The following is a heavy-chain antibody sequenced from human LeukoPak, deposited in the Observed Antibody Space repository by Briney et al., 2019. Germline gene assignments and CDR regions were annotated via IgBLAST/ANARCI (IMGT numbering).Heavy chain of an antibody. Sequence: SETLSLTCTVSNYSISISYCWGWIRQPPGKGLEWIGTVCHSGSTYYIPSLKSRVTISVDTSKNQFSLKLSSVTAADTAVYYCARLTYCSSTSCYGGELDYWGQGTLVTVSS. CDR2: VCHSGST. CDR1: NYSISISYC. J-gene: IGHJ4*02. V-gene: IGHV4-38-2*02. CDR3: ARLTYCSSTSCYGGELDY. D-gene: IGHD2-2*01.